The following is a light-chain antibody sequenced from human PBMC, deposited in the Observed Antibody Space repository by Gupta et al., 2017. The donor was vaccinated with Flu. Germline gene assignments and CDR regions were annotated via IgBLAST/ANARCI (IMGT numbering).Light chain of an antibody. CDR2: VNSDGSH. V-gene: IGLV4-69*01. CDR3: QTWGTGIHVV. Sequence: QLVLTQSPSASAPLGASVKLTCTLSRGYSRDAIAWHQQQPEKGPRYLMKVNSDGSHTKGDGIPDRFSGSSSGAERYLTISSLQSEDEADYYCQTWGTGIHVVFGGGTKLTVL. J-gene: IGLJ2*01. CDR1: RGYSRDA.